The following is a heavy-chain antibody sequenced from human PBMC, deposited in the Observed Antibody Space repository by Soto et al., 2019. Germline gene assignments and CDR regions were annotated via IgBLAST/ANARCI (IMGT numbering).Heavy chain of an antibody. Sequence: SETLSLTCTVSGGSIRNYYWSWIRQPPGKGLEWIGYIYYSGDTNHNPSLKSRVTMSVDMSKNHFSLKLSSVTAADTAVYYCAGRSSWLGWYNWFDHWGQGTQVTVSS. J-gene: IGHJ5*02. CDR2: IYYSGDT. D-gene: IGHD6-13*01. CDR1: GGSIRNYY. CDR3: AGRSSWLGWYNWFDH. V-gene: IGHV4-59*01.